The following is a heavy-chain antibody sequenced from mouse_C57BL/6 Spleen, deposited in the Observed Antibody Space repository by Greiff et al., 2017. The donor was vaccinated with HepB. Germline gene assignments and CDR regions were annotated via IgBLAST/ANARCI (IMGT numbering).Heavy chain of an antibody. V-gene: IGHV14-2*01. D-gene: IGHD2-3*01. J-gene: IGHJ3*01. CDR1: GFNINDYY. CDR2: IDPEDGET. Sequence: VQLQQSGAELVKPGASVKLSCTASGFNINDYYMHWVKQRTEQGLEWIGRIDPEDGETKSAPKFQGKATITADTSSNTAYLQLSSLTSEDTAVYYCARSDGYYPAGFAYWGQGTLVTVSA. CDR3: ARSDGYYPAGFAY.